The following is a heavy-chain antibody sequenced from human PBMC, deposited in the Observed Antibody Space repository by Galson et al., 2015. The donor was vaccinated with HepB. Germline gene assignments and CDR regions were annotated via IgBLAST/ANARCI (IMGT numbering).Heavy chain of an antibody. CDR2: ISAYNGNT. CDR3: ARVGTVVTPGRWFDP. Sequence: SVKVPCKASGYTFTSYGISWVRQAPGQGLEWMGWISAYNGNTNYAQKLQGRVTMTTDTSTSTAYMELRSLRSDDTAVYYCARVGTVVTPGRWFDPWGQGTLVTVSS. CDR1: GYTFTSYG. V-gene: IGHV1-18*04. J-gene: IGHJ5*02. D-gene: IGHD4-23*01.